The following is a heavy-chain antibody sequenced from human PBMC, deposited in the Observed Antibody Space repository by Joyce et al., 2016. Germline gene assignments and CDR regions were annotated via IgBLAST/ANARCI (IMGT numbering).Heavy chain of an antibody. CDR3: ARGNDYDYWSGYEAHYFDY. CDR1: GGSISSYY. J-gene: IGHJ4*02. D-gene: IGHD3-3*01. CDR2: INHRGRT. V-gene: IGHV4-59*01. Sequence: QVQLQESGPGLVKPSATLSLSCTVPGGSISSYYWSWIRQPPGKGLEWIGYINHRGRTNYNPSLKSRVTISVDTSKNEFSLKMTSVTAADTAVYYCARGNDYDYWSGYEAHYFDYWGQGTLVTVSS.